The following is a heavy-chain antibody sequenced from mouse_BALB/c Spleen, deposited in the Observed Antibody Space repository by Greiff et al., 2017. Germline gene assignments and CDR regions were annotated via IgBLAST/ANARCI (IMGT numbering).Heavy chain of an antibody. Sequence: QVQLQQSGPGLVQPSQSLSITCTVSGFSLTSYGVHWVRQSPGKGLEWLGVIWSGGSTDYNAAFISRLSISKDNSKSQVFFKMNSLQANDTAIYYCARNMITFAYWGQGTLVTVSA. J-gene: IGHJ3*01. V-gene: IGHV2-2*02. CDR1: GFSLTSYG. D-gene: IGHD2-4*01. CDR3: ARNMITFAY. CDR2: IWSGGST.